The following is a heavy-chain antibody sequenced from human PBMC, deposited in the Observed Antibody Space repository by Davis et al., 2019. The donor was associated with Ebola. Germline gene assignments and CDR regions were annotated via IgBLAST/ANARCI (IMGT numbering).Heavy chain of an antibody. J-gene: IGHJ3*02. CDR2: VNCRSGVT. CDR1: GYTFVEHY. Sequence: ASVKVSCKASGYTFVEHYVHWVRQAPGQGFEWMGRVNCRSGVTDLAQNFQGRVTMTRETSINTAYMEMRSLTSDDTALYYCAREMYATGHASDIWGQGTMVTVSS. V-gene: IGHV1-2*06. D-gene: IGHD1-14*01. CDR3: AREMYATGHASDI.